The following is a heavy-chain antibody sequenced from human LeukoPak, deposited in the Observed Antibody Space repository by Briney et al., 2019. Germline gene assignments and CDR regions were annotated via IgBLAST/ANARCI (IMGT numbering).Heavy chain of an antibody. CDR2: INPHSGGT. CDR3: ARASIAAAGTSAPYYYYYYGMDV. CDR1: GYTFTGYY. D-gene: IGHD6-13*01. J-gene: IGHJ6*02. V-gene: IGHV1-2*04. Sequence: ASVKVSCKASGYTFTGYYMHWVRQAPGQGLEWMGWINPHSGGTNYAQKFQGWVTMTRDTSISTAYMELSRLRSDDTAVYYCARASIAAAGTSAPYYYYYYGMDVWGQGTTVTVSS.